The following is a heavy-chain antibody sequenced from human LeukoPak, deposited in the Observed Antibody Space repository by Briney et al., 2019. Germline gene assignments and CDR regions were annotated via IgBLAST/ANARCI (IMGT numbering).Heavy chain of an antibody. D-gene: IGHD3-22*01. CDR2: IKQDGSEK. Sequence: GGSLRLSCAASGFTFSSYWMSWVRQAPGKGLEWVANIKQDGSEKYYVDSVKGRFTISRDNAKNSLYPQMNSLRAEDTAVYYCARELYYYDSSGYYCYWGQGTLVTVSS. CDR1: GFTFSSYW. J-gene: IGHJ4*02. CDR3: ARELYYYDSSGYYCY. V-gene: IGHV3-7*01.